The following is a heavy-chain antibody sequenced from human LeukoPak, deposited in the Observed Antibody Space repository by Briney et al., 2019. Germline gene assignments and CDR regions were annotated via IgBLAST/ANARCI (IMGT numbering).Heavy chain of an antibody. Sequence: GGSLRLSCAASGFTLRNYWMHWVRQVPGRGLVWVSRISGDGSGTNYADSVKGRFTISRDNAKNTVYLQINNLRAEDTAVYFCARYSSSSGGPSYFLDYWGQGTLVTVSS. V-gene: IGHV3-74*01. J-gene: IGHJ4*02. CDR1: GFTLRNYW. CDR2: ISGDGSGT. CDR3: ARYSSSSGGPSYFLDY. D-gene: IGHD6-6*01.